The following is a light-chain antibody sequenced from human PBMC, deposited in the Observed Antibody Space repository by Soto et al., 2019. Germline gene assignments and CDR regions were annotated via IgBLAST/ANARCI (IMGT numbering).Light chain of an antibody. Sequence: VLTQSPDTLSLSPGERATLSCRASQTLSSRHLAWYQQKPGQAPRLLIYGSSSRATDIPDRFSGSGSGTDFTLTISTLEPEDFAIYYCQQYGYSRTFGQGTKVEIK. J-gene: IGKJ1*01. CDR2: GSS. V-gene: IGKV3-20*01. CDR3: QQYGYSRT. CDR1: QTLSSRH.